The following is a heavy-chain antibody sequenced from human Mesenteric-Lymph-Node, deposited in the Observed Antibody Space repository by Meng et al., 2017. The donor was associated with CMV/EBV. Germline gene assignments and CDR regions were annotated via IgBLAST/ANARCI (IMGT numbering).Heavy chain of an antibody. Sequence: ASVKVSCKASGYTFTGYYMHWVRQAPGQGLEWMGWINPNSGGTNYAQKFQGRVTMTRDTSISTAYMELSRLRSDDTAVYYCARDELVGAVAGTGGDYWGQGTLVTVSS. CDR1: GYTFTGYY. D-gene: IGHD6-19*01. V-gene: IGHV1-2*02. CDR2: INPNSGGT. J-gene: IGHJ4*02. CDR3: ARDELVGAVAGTGGDY.